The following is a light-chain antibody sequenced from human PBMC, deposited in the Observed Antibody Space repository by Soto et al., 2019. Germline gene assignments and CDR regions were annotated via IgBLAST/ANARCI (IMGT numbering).Light chain of an antibody. V-gene: IGKV3-20*01. CDR2: GAS. J-gene: IGKJ2*01. CDR1: QSVSSSY. CDR3: QQYGSSPPHT. Sequence: ELVLTKSPGTLSLSPGERATLSCRASQSVSSSYLAWYQQKPGQAPRLLIYGASSRSTGMPDRFSGSGSGTAFTRTIRRLEPEDLAVYACQQYGSSPPHTFGQGTKLEIK.